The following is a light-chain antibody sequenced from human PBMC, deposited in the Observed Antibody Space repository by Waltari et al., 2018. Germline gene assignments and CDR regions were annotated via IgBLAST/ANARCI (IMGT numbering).Light chain of an antibody. CDR2: QDN. CDR3: QAWDRSPI. Sequence: SYELTQPPSVSVSPGQPASITCSGDKLGDQYIHWYHQKPAQSPVLVIHQDNKRPSGIPERFAGSSSGNTATLTISGTQAIDEADYFCQAWDRSPIFGGGTKLTVL. J-gene: IGLJ2*01. V-gene: IGLV3-1*01. CDR1: KLGDQY.